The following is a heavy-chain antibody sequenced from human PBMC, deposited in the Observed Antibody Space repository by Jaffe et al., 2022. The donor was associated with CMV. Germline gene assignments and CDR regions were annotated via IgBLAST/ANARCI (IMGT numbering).Heavy chain of an antibody. CDR3: ARAVLNWSGFDP. V-gene: IGHV1-3*01. CDR1: GYTFTYYA. CDR2: INAGNDDT. D-gene: IGHD2-8*02. Sequence: QVQLVQSGPEVKTPGASVKLSCKSSGYTFTYYALHWVRQAPGQSLEWMGWINAGNDDTKYSQNFQGRVTFTRDTSASTVYMELTSLKSEDTAVYYCARAVLNWSGFDPWGQGTLVTVSS. J-gene: IGHJ5*02.